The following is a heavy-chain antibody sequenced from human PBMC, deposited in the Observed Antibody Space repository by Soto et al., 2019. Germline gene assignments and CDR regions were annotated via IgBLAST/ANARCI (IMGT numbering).Heavy chain of an antibody. J-gene: IGHJ4*02. D-gene: IGHD3-16*01. V-gene: IGHV3-23*01. CDR1: GLTFSSSS. Sequence: EVQVLESGGGLVQPGGSLRLSCAASGLTFSSSSMTWVRQAPGEGLQWVSSITPSGSTYYRDYVKGRYTSSRNSSKNTLYQQMNSLRADDTALFYCAKWGMSTSGLEYWGQGTLVIVSS. CDR3: AKWGMSTSGLEY. CDR2: ITPSGST.